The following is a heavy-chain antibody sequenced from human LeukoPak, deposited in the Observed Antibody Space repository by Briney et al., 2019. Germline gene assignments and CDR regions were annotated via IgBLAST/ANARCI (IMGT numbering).Heavy chain of an antibody. J-gene: IGHJ4*02. CDR2: ISGSGGST. CDR1: GFTFSSYG. V-gene: IGHV3-23*01. D-gene: IGHD2-15*01. Sequence: PGGSLRLSCAASGFTFSSYGMSWVRQAPGKGLEWVSIISGSGGSTYYADSVKGRFTISRDNSKNTLYLQMNSLRAEDTAVYYRASRGHCSGGSCADYWGQGTLVTVSS. CDR3: ASRGHCSGGSCADY.